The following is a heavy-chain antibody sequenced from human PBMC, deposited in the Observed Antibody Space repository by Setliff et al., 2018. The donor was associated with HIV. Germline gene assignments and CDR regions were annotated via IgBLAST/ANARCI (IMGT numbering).Heavy chain of an antibody. V-gene: IGHV4-38-2*01. CDR2: IYHNGST. Sequence: SETLSLTCAVSGYSISSGYYWGWIRQPPGKGLEWIGSIYHNGSTYYNPSLKSRVTISVDTSKNQFSLKLSSVTAADTAVYYCARHSSAAANDAFDIWGQGTMVTVSS. CDR1: GYSISSGYY. D-gene: IGHD6-13*01. CDR3: ARHSSAAANDAFDI. J-gene: IGHJ3*02.